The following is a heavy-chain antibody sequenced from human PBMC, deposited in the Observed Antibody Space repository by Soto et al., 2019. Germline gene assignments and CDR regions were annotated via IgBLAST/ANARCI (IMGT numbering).Heavy chain of an antibody. V-gene: IGHV4-34*01. CDR2: FNHSTST. D-gene: IGHD6-19*01. CDR1: AGSFSGYY. J-gene: IGHJ4*02. CDR3: ARSHPLYSSGWYDRVYYFDY. Sequence: PSETLSLTCAVYAGSFSGYYWSWIRQPPGKGLGWIGEFNHSTSTNYNSSLKSRVTLSIDKSTNQFSLKLSSVTAANTAVYYCARSHPLYSSGWYDRVYYFDYWGQGTLVTVSA.